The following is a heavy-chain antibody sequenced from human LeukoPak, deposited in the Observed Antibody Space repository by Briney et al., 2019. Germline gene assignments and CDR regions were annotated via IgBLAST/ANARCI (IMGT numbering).Heavy chain of an antibody. D-gene: IGHD6-13*01. Sequence: GASVKVSCTASGGTFSSYAISWVRQAPGQGLEWMGRIIPILGVANYAQKFQGRVTITADKSTSTAYMELSSLRSEDTAVYYCASSPRIAAPAAFDIWGQGTMVTVSS. CDR2: IIPILGVA. CDR1: GGTFSSYA. CDR3: ASSPRIAAPAAFDI. V-gene: IGHV1-69*04. J-gene: IGHJ3*02.